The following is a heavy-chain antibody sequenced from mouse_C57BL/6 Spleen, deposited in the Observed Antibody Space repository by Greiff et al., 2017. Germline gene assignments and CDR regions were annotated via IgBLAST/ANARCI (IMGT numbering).Heavy chain of an antibody. D-gene: IGHD1-1*01. CDR2: IDPETGGT. CDR3: TRLIYYYGSSYRD. V-gene: IGHV1-15*01. CDR1: GYTFTDYE. Sequence: QVQLQQSGAELVRPGASVTLSCKASGYTFTDYEMHWVKQTPVHGLEWIGAIDPETGGTAYNQKFKGKAILTADKSSSTAYMELRSLTSEDSAVYYCTRLIYYYGSSYRDWGQGTTLTVSS. J-gene: IGHJ2*01.